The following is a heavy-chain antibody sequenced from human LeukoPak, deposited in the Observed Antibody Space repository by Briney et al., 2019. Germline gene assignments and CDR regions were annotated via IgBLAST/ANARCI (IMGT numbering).Heavy chain of an antibody. CDR1: GFTFSNAW. V-gene: IGHV3-15*01. CDR3: TTPPYGDYEGAFDI. Sequence: GGSPRLSCAASGFTFSNAWMSWVRQAPGKGLEWVGRIKSKTDGGTTDYAAHVKGRFTISRDDSKNTLYLQMNSLKTEDTAVYYCTTPPYGDYEGAFDIWGQGTMVTVSS. J-gene: IGHJ3*02. D-gene: IGHD4-17*01. CDR2: IKSKTDGGTT.